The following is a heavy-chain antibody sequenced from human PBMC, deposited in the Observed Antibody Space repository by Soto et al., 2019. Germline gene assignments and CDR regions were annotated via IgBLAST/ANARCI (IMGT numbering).Heavy chain of an antibody. V-gene: IGHV3-7*01. CDR3: ATSLI. CDR1: GFTFRTDW. Sequence: EVQLVESGGGLVQPGGSLRLSCTASGFTFRTDWMNWVRQAPGKGLEWVASIKGDGSEKYYVDPVKGRFSISRDNARNSLYLQMNSLRAEDTAVYYCATSLIRGQGALVTVSS. CDR2: IKGDGSEK. D-gene: IGHD6-6*01. J-gene: IGHJ4*02.